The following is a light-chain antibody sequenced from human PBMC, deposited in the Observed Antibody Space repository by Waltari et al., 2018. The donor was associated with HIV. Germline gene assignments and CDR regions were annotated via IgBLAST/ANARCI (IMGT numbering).Light chain of an antibody. CDR1: TSNIGTNI. J-gene: IGLJ2*01. V-gene: IGLV1-44*01. CDR3: AAWDDTLNGL. Sequence: QSVLTQPPSASGTPGQNVTISCSGNTSNIGTNIVNWYQQFPGVAPKLLIYSNNQRTSGVPARYYGSKSGTSASLAISGLQSEDEADYFCAAWDDTLNGLFGGGTKLTVL. CDR2: SNN.